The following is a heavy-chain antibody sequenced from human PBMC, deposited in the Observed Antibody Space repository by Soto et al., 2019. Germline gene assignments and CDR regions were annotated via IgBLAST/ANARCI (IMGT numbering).Heavy chain of an antibody. CDR3: ARGELADYYFDY. CDR2: IYHSGST. CDR1: GGSISSGGYS. J-gene: IGHJ4*02. V-gene: IGHV4-30-2*01. D-gene: IGHD1-7*01. Sequence: SETLSLTCAVSGGSISSGGYSWSWIRQPPGKGLEWIGYIYHSGSTYYNPSLKSRVTISVDRSKNQFSLKLSSVTAADTAVYYCARGELADYYFDYWGQGTLVTVSS.